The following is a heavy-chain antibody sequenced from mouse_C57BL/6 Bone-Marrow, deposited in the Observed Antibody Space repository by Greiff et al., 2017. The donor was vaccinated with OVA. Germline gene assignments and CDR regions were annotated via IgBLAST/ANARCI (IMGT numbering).Heavy chain of an antibody. Sequence: VQLKQPGAELVRPGSSVKLSCKASGYTFTSYWMHWVKQRPIQGLEWIGNIDPSDSETHYNQKFKDKATLTVDKSSSTAYMQLSSLTSEDSAVYYCARNYDYDGAFAYWGQGTLVTVSA. V-gene: IGHV1-52*01. CDR1: GYTFTSYW. CDR3: ARNYDYDGAFAY. CDR2: IDPSDSET. D-gene: IGHD2-4*01. J-gene: IGHJ3*01.